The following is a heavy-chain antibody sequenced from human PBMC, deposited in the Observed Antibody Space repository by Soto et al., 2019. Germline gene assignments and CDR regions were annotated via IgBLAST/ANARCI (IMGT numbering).Heavy chain of an antibody. V-gene: IGHV1-18*04. CDR3: ARDRDVVVVPPPTYDYYYYGMDV. CDR2: ISAYNGNT. Sequence: ASVKVSCKASGYSFTSYGISWVRQAPGQGLEWMGWISAYNGNTNYAQKLQGRVTMTTHTSTRTAYMELRSLRSDDTAVYYCARDRDVVVVPPPTYDYYYYGMDVWGQGTTVTVSS. CDR1: GYSFTSYG. J-gene: IGHJ6*02. D-gene: IGHD2-2*01.